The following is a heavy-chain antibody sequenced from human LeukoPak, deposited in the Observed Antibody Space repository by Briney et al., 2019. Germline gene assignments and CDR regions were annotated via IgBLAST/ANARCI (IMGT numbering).Heavy chain of an antibody. Sequence: SETLSLTCTVSGASISSSSYYWGWIRQPPGKGLEWIGNIYYSGSTYYNPSLKSRVTISVDTSKNQFSLKLSSVTAADTAVYYCARQLGYCSSTSCYADKVDYWGQGTLVTVSS. CDR1: GASISSSSYY. D-gene: IGHD2-2*01. V-gene: IGHV4-39*01. CDR3: ARQLGYCSSTSCYADKVDY. CDR2: IYYSGST. J-gene: IGHJ4*02.